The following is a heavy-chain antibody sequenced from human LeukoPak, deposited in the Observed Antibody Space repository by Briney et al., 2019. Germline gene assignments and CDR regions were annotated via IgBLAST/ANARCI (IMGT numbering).Heavy chain of an antibody. J-gene: IGHJ6*03. CDR3: ARGRRGYDWGYYYYYMDV. Sequence: ASVKVSCKASGYTYTSYAMNWVRQAPGQGLEWMGWINTNTGNPTYAQGFTGRFVFSLDTSVSTAYLQTSSLKAEDTAVYYCARGRRGYDWGYYYYYMDVWGKGTTVTVSS. D-gene: IGHD5-12*01. CDR2: INTNTGNP. V-gene: IGHV7-4-1*02. CDR1: GYTYTSYA.